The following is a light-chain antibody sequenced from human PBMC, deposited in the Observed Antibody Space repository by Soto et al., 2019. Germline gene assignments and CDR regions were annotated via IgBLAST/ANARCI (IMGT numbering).Light chain of an antibody. Sequence: QSVLTQPPSVSAAPGQDVTISCSGGNFNLGGNSVSWYLKLPEAAPKLLIYDNNQRPSGIPDRFSGSKSGTSGTLGISGLQTGDEAYYFCGTWDGSLNAFVFGTGTKLTVL. CDR2: DNN. V-gene: IGLV1-51*01. CDR1: NFNLGGNS. J-gene: IGLJ1*01. CDR3: GTWDGSLNAFV.